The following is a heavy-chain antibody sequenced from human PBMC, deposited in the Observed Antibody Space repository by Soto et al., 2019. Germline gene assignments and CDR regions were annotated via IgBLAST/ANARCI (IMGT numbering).Heavy chain of an antibody. CDR1: GFPFSSYA. CDR3: GRCSSTSCHLGSDY. Sequence: SLRLSCAASGFPFSSYAMNWVRPAPGKGLEWVALISYDGSNKYYADSVKGRFTISRDSSKNTLYLQMNSLRAADTAVYYCGRCSSTSCHLGSDYWGQGTLVTVSS. J-gene: IGHJ4*02. V-gene: IGHV3-30-3*01. CDR2: ISYDGSNK. D-gene: IGHD2-2*01.